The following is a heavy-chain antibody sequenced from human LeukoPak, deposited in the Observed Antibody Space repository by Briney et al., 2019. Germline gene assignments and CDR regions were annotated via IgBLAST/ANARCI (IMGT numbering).Heavy chain of an antibody. J-gene: IGHJ6*02. V-gene: IGHV3-23*01. CDR2: ISDSGGST. CDR1: GFTFSTYV. Sequence: GGSPRLSCAASGFTFSTYVMNWVRQAPGKGLEWASTISDSGGSTYYADSVKGRFTISRDNSKSTLYLQMNSLRAEDTAVYYCGRYYVMDVWGQGTSVTVSS. CDR3: GRYYVMDV.